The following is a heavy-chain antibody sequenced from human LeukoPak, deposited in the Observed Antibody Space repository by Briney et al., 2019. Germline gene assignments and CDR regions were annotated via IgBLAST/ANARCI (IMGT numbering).Heavy chain of an antibody. V-gene: IGHV1-2*02. D-gene: IGHD4-23*01. CDR3: ARGKVTPYLGVDY. Sequence: ASVKVSCKASGYTFTGYYMHWVRQAPGQGLEWMGWISTYKGNTNYAQKFQGRVTMTRDTSISTAYMELSRLRSDDTAVYYCARGKVTPYLGVDYWGQGTLVTVSS. CDR2: ISTYKGNT. CDR1: GYTFTGYY. J-gene: IGHJ4*02.